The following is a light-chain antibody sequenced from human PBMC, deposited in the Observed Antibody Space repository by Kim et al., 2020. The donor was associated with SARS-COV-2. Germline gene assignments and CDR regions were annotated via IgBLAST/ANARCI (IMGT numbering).Light chain of an antibody. CDR2: QDD. J-gene: IGLJ2*01. V-gene: IGLV3-1*01. CDR3: QAWDSSAVI. Sequence: VAPGQTISIPCSVDNLGDKFVSWYQQRPGQSPVLVIYQDDKRPSGIPERFSGSNSGNTATLTISGTQALDEGDYYCQAWDSSAVIFGGGTQLTVL. CDR1: NLGDKF.